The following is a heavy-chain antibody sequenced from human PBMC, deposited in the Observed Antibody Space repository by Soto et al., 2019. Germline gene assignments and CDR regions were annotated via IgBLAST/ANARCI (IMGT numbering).Heavy chain of an antibody. CDR1: GFSVTANY. Sequence: EVQVVESGGGLIQPGGSLRLSCEVSGFSVTANYMSWVRQAPEKGLEWVSVIYSGGSTYYVDSVKGRFSISRDISKNTLYLQMNSLRAEDTAVYYCHGYGHWGQGTLVTVSS. CDR2: IYSGGST. CDR3: HGYGH. J-gene: IGHJ4*02. D-gene: IGHD5-12*01. V-gene: IGHV3-53*01.